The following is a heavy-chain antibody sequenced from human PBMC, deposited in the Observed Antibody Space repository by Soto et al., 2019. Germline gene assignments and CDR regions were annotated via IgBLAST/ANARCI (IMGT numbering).Heavy chain of an antibody. Sequence: ASVKVSCKASGYTFTSYDINWVRQAPGQGLEWVGWINPTSEYTAHAQKFQGRVTLTREISTATAYMELSSLTSEDTAVYFCARQVHPGVSSDWGQGTQVTVAS. J-gene: IGHJ1*01. D-gene: IGHD3-10*01. CDR2: INPTSEYT. CDR3: ARQVHPGVSSD. V-gene: IGHV1-8*01. CDR1: GYTFTSYD.